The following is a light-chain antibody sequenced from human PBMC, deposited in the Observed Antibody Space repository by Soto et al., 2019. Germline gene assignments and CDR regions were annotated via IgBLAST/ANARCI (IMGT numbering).Light chain of an antibody. CDR2: GAS. CDR1: QSVRSRY. Sequence: EIVLTQSPGTLFLSPGERATRSCRASQSVRSRYVAWYQQKPGQAPRLLIYGASSRATGIPDRFSGSGSGTDFTFTISRLEPEDLAVYYCQQYGDSPTFGGGTKVGIK. CDR3: QQYGDSPT. V-gene: IGKV3-20*01. J-gene: IGKJ4*01.